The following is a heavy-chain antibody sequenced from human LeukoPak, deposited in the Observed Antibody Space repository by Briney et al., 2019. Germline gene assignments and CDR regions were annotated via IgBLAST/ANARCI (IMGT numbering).Heavy chain of an antibody. Sequence: GESLKISCKGSGYNFTNYWIGWVRQMPGKGLEWMGIIHPGDSNTRYSPSFQGQVTISADKSISTAYLQWSSLKASDTAMYYWAREGAPVAMARWFDPWGQGTLVTVSS. D-gene: IGHD2-2*01. J-gene: IGHJ5*02. CDR1: GYNFTNYW. V-gene: IGHV5-51*01. CDR3: AREGAPVAMARWFDP. CDR2: IHPGDSNT.